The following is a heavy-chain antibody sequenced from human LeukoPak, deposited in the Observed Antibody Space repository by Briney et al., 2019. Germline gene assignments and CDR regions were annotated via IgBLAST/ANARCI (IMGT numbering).Heavy chain of an antibody. Sequence: GGSLRLSCAASGFTFSSYSMNWVRQAPGKGLEWVSSISSSSSYIYYADSVKGRFTISRDNAKNSLYLQMNSLRAEDTAVYYCARGLRYFDWLLSWFDYWGQGTLVTVSS. CDR3: ARGLRYFDWLLSWFDY. CDR1: GFTFSSYS. V-gene: IGHV3-21*01. CDR2: ISSSSSYI. J-gene: IGHJ4*02. D-gene: IGHD3-9*01.